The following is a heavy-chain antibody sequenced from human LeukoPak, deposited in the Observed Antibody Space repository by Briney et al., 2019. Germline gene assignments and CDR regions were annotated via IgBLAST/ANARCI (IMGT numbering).Heavy chain of an antibody. Sequence: PGGSLRLSCAASGFTFSSYAMSWVRQAPGKGLEWVANIKQDGSEKYYVDSVKGRFTISRDNAKNSLYLQMNSLRAEDTAVYYCARDPFYCSGGSCYSVYWGQGTLVTVSS. J-gene: IGHJ4*02. D-gene: IGHD2-15*01. CDR1: GFTFSSYA. CDR3: ARDPFYCSGGSCYSVY. CDR2: IKQDGSEK. V-gene: IGHV3-7*01.